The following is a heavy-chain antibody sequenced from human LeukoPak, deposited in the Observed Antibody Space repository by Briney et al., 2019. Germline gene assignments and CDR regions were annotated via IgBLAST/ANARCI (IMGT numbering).Heavy chain of an antibody. D-gene: IGHD5-18*01. CDR2: ISYDGSNK. Sequence: GGSLRLSCAASGFTFSSYGMHWVRQAPGKGLEWVAVISYDGSNKYYADSVKGRFTISRDNSKNTLYLQMNSLRAEDTAMYYCAKDRGKGNTAMVDYWGQGTLVTVSS. CDR3: AKDRGKGNTAMVDY. J-gene: IGHJ4*02. V-gene: IGHV3-30*18. CDR1: GFTFSSYG.